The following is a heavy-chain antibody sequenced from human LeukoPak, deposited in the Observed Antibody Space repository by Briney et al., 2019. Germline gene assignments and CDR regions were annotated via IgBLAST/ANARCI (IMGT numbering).Heavy chain of an antibody. CDR1: GFTFSSYA. J-gene: IGHJ5*02. V-gene: IGHV3-23*01. CDR3: AKDLSSGYYYSWFDP. Sequence: GGSLRLSCAASGFTFSSYAMSWVRQAPGKGLEWVSAISGSGGSTYYADSVKGRFTISRDNSKNTLYLQMNSLRAEDTAVYYCAKDLSSGYYYSWFDPWGQGTLVTVSS. D-gene: IGHD3-22*01. CDR2: ISGSGGST.